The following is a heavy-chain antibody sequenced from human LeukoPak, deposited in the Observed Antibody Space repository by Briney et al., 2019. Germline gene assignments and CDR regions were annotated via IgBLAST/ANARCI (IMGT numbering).Heavy chain of an antibody. CDR2: LSGSGDKT. V-gene: IGHV3-23*01. CDR3: AKDLNYAFDY. Sequence: SGRSLRLSCAASGFTFRSYAMSWVRQAPGKGLEWVSALSGSGDKTFYADSVKGRFTISRDNAKNTLYLQMRSLMTEDTAVYYCAKDLNYAFDYWGQGTLVTVSS. CDR1: GFTFRSYA. J-gene: IGHJ4*02. D-gene: IGHD2-2*01.